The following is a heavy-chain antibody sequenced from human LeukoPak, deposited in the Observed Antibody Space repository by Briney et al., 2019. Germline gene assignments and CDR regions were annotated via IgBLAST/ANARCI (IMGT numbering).Heavy chain of an antibody. CDR1: GFTFSSYW. Sequence: GGSLRLSYAASGFTFSSYWMHWVRQAPGKGLVWVSRISSDGTSTSYADSVKGRFTISRDNAKNTLYLQMNSLRAEDTAVYYCAGGYRYFHHWGQGTLVTVSS. CDR2: ISSDGTST. J-gene: IGHJ1*01. V-gene: IGHV3-74*01. D-gene: IGHD1-1*01. CDR3: AGGYRYFHH.